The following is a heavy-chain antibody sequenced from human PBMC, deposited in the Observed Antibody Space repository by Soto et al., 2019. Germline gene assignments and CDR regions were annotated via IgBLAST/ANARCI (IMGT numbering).Heavy chain of an antibody. V-gene: IGHV4-59*08. D-gene: IGHD3-10*01. CDR1: GGSIRSYY. CDR3: ARQGFGPLHGLVDV. Sequence: PSETLSLTCTFSGGSIRSYYWSLFRQSPGKRMEWIGYVHHSWGSSYNPSLQSRVAISLDTSKSQFSLKVTSVTATDTAVYYCARQGFGPLHGLVDVWGQGTTVTVSS. CDR2: VHHSWGS. J-gene: IGHJ6*02.